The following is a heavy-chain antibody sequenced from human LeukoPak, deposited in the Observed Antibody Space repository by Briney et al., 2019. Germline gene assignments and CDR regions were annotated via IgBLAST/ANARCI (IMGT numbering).Heavy chain of an antibody. Sequence: PSETLSLTCAVSGGSMSSSYWSWIRQPPGKGLEWIGYIYYSGSTNFNPSLKSRVTISVDTSKNQFSLKLSSVTAADTAVYYCARVSPYSSSWYYFDYWGQGTLVTVSS. J-gene: IGHJ4*02. CDR3: ARVSPYSSSWYYFDY. V-gene: IGHV4-59*01. CDR1: GGSMSSSY. D-gene: IGHD6-13*01. CDR2: IYYSGST.